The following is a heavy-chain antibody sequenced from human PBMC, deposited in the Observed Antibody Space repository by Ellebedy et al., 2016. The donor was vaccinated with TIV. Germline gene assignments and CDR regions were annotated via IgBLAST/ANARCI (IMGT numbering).Heavy chain of an antibody. D-gene: IGHD2-2*01. Sequence: GESLKISCEASGFSVSSNYITWVRQAPGKGLQWVSVIYSGNKTHYADSVRGRFTISRDNFKNSVYLQMDRLRAEDTALYYCVRERMPTPTWGQGTLVTVSS. CDR2: IYSGNKT. J-gene: IGHJ5*02. V-gene: IGHV3-66*01. CDR1: GFSVSSNY. CDR3: VRERMPTPT.